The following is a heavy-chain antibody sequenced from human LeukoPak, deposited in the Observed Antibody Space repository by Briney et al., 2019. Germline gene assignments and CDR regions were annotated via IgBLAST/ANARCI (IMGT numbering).Heavy chain of an antibody. J-gene: IGHJ4*02. Sequence: SETLSLTCIVSDYSISSGYYWGWIRQPPGKGLEWIGSIYYSGRTFYNPSLKSRVTVSVDTSKNQFSLKLTSVTAADTAVYYCARDDGRGVVTPYWGQGTLVTVSS. CDR3: ARDDGRGVVTPY. CDR2: IYYSGRT. CDR1: DYSISSGYY. V-gene: IGHV4-38-2*02. D-gene: IGHD2-21*02.